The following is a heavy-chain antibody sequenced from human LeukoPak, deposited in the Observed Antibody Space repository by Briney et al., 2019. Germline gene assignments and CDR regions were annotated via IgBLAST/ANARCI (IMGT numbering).Heavy chain of an antibody. CDR1: GGSINSGGYA. J-gene: IGHJ4*02. CDR3: ARVGILTAYYDH. D-gene: IGHD3-9*01. CDR2: IYESGST. Sequence: PSETLSLTCAVSGGSINSGGYASSWIRQPPGKGLEWIVYIYESGSTYYHPSLKSRVTMSLDRSKSQISLKLSSVTAADTAVYYCARVGILTAYYDHWGERPLVRVPS. V-gene: IGHV4-30-2*01.